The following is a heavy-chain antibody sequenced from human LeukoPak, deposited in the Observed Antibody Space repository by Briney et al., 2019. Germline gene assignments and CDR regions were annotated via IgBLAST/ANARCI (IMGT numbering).Heavy chain of an antibody. Sequence: SETLSLTCTVSGGSISSYYWSWIRQPPGKGLEWIGYIYYSGSTNYNPSLKSRVTISVDTSKNQFSLKLSSVTAADTAVYYSARYSGSPPSSFDYWGQGTLVTVSS. CDR1: GGSISSYY. CDR2: IYYSGST. V-gene: IGHV4-59*01. CDR3: ARYSGSPPSSFDY. J-gene: IGHJ4*02. D-gene: IGHD3-10*01.